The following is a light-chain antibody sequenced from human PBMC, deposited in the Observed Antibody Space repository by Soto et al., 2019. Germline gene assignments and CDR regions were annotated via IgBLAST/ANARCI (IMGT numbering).Light chain of an antibody. CDR2: GVS. CDR3: QQYGSSGT. V-gene: IGKV3-20*01. CDR1: QPVNSGY. J-gene: IGKJ1*01. Sequence: EIVLTQSTGTLSMSPGEGATLSCRASQPVNSGYLAWYQQKPGQAPRLLMYGVSTRDTGIPDMFSGSGSGTDFTLTISILEPEDFAVYYCQQYGSSGTFGQGTKVDIK.